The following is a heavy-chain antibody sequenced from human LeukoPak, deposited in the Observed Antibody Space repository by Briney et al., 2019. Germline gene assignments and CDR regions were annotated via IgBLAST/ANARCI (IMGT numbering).Heavy chain of an antibody. CDR3: ARGSAYYDSSGYYSFY. CDR1: GGTFSSYA. J-gene: IGHJ4*02. V-gene: IGHV1-69*05. Sequence: SLKVSCKASGGTFSSYAISWVRQAPGQGLEWMGGIIPTFGTANYAQKFQGRVTITTDESTRTAYMELSSLRSEDTAVYYCARGSAYYDSSGYYSFYWGQGTLGTVSS. CDR2: IIPTFGTA. D-gene: IGHD3-22*01.